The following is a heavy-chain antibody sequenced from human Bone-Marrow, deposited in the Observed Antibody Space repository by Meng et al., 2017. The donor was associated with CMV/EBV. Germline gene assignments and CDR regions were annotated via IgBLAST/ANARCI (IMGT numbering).Heavy chain of an antibody. D-gene: IGHD3-3*01. CDR3: ARDRGITIFGVVIRKLPTWFDP. CDR2: IIPIFGTA. V-gene: IGHV1-69*05. Sequence: SVKVSCKASGGTFSSYAISWVRQAPGQGLEWMGGIIPIFGTANYAQKFQGRVTITTDESTSTAYMELRSLRSDDTAVYYCARDRGITIFGVVIRKLPTWFDPWGQGTLVTVSS. J-gene: IGHJ5*02. CDR1: GGTFSSYA.